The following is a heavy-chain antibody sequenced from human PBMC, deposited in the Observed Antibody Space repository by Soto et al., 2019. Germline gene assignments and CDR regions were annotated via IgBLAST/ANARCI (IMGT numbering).Heavy chain of an antibody. CDR2: TRNKANSYTT. Sequence: EVQLVESGGGLVQPGGSLRLSCAASGFTFSDHYMDWVRQAPGKGLEWVGRTRNKANSYTTEYAASVKGRFTISRDDSKNSLYLQMNSLKTEDTAAYYCARVYGYRSAFDIWGQGTMVTVSS. V-gene: IGHV3-72*01. J-gene: IGHJ3*02. CDR3: ARVYGYRSAFDI. CDR1: GFTFSDHY. D-gene: IGHD5-18*01.